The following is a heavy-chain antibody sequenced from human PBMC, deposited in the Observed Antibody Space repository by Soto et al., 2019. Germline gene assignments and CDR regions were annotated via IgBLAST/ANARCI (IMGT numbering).Heavy chain of an antibody. V-gene: IGHV1-18*01. Sequence: QVQLVQSGADVKKPGASVRVSCKASGYTFTDYGITWVRQAPGQGLEWMGWISAKNGDTNLAQKFRGRVTLTTDTSTGTADMDLRSLTPDDTAVYYCARDPPETPSDYWGQGTLVTVSS. CDR1: GYTFTDYG. CDR2: ISAKNGDT. J-gene: IGHJ4*02. CDR3: ARDPPETPSDY.